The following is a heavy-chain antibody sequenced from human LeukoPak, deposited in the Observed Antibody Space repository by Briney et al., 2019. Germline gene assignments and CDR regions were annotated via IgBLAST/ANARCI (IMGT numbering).Heavy chain of an antibody. CDR2: INPNSVGT. Sequence: ASVKVSCKASGYTFTGYYMHWVRQAPVQGLEWIGRINPNSVGTNYAQKFQGRVNMTRDTSISTAYMELSRLRSDDTAVYYCARDRPDYSNYYYYYMDVWGKGTTVTVSS. V-gene: IGHV1-2*06. J-gene: IGHJ6*03. CDR1: GYTFTGYY. D-gene: IGHD4-11*01. CDR3: ARDRPDYSNYYYYYMDV.